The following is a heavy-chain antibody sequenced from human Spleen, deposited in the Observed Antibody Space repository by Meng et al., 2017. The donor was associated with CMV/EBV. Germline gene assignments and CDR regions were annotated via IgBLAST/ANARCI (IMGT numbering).Heavy chain of an antibody. J-gene: IGHJ3*02. CDR1: GFAFSSYA. D-gene: IGHD3-10*01. CDR2: ISGRGEST. V-gene: IGHV3-23*01. CDR3: ARDARYRLGSVAFDI. Sequence: GESLKISCAASGFAFSSYAMNWVRQAPGKGLEWISAISGRGESTYYVDSVKGRFTISRDNLKKTLHLQMNSLRPEDTAVYYCARDARYRLGSVAFDIWGHGTMVTVSS.